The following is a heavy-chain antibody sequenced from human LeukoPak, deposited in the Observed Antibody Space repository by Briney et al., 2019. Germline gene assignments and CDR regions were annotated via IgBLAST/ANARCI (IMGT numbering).Heavy chain of an antibody. Sequence: PGGSLRLSCAASGFTFSSYWMSWVRQAPGKGLEWVANIKQDGSEKYYVDSVKGRFTISRDNAKTSLYLQMNSLRAEDTAVYYCARGLRYYDILTGYYGGDYFDYWGQGTLVTVSS. J-gene: IGHJ4*02. CDR1: GFTFSSYW. CDR3: ARGLRYYDILTGYYGGDYFDY. V-gene: IGHV3-7*01. CDR2: IKQDGSEK. D-gene: IGHD3-9*01.